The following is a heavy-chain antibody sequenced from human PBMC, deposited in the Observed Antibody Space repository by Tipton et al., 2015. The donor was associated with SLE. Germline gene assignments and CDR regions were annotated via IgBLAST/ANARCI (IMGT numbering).Heavy chain of an antibody. V-gene: IGHV4-59*01. J-gene: IGHJ3*02. Sequence: LRLSCTVSGGSISSFYWSWIRQPPGKGLEWIGYIYYSGSTNYNPSLKSRVTISVDTSKNQFSLKLSSVTAADTAVYYCARGDFDWYHTPDGFDIWGQGIVVTVSS. CDR3: ARGDFDWYHTPDGFDI. CDR2: IYYSGST. D-gene: IGHD3-9*01. CDR1: GGSISSFY.